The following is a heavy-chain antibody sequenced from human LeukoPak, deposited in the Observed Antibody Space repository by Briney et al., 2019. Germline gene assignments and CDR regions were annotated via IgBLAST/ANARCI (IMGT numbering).Heavy chain of an antibody. Sequence: GGSLRLSCAASGFTFSSYSMNWVRQAPGKGLEWVSYISSSSSTIYYADSVKGRFTISRDNAKNSLYLQMNSLRAEDTAVYYCARTIYYYESTSYFSDAFDVWGQGTMVTVSS. CDR2: ISSSSSTI. V-gene: IGHV3-48*04. CDR1: GFTFSSYS. CDR3: ARTIYYYESTSYFSDAFDV. D-gene: IGHD3-22*01. J-gene: IGHJ3*01.